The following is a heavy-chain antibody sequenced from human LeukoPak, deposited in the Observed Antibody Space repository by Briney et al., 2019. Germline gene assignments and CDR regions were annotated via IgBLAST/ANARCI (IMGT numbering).Heavy chain of an antibody. CDR1: GFTLGDYA. J-gene: IGHJ4*02. V-gene: IGHV3-49*04. D-gene: IGHD3-10*01. CDR2: IRSKAYGGTT. CDR3: TRVWFGESDFDY. Sequence: RSLRLSCTVSGFTLGDYAMSWVRQAPGKGLEWVGFIRSKAYGGTTEYAASVKGRFTISRDDSKSTAYLQMNSLKAEDTAVYYCTRVWFGESDFDYWGQGTLVTVSS.